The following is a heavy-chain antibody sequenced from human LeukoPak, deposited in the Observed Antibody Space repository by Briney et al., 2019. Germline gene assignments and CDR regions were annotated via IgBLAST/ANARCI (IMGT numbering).Heavy chain of an antibody. CDR1: GFTFSSYW. CDR2: IKQDGSEK. CDR3: ARDHSWYYYGSGSYLGWFDP. V-gene: IGHV3-7*01. J-gene: IGHJ5*02. D-gene: IGHD3-10*01. Sequence: GGSLRLSCAASGFTFSSYWMSWVRQAPGKGLEWVANIKQDGSEKYYMDSVKGRFTISRDNAKNSLYLQMNSLRAEDTAVYYCARDHSWYYYGSGSYLGWFDPWGQGTLVTVSS.